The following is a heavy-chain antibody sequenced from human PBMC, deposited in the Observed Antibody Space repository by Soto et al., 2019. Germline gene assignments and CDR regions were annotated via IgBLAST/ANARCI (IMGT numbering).Heavy chain of an antibody. D-gene: IGHD5-18*01. J-gene: IGHJ4*02. CDR2: IIPIFGTA. CDR1: GGTFSSYA. CDR3: ARGDTAMGPYGPCPN. V-gene: IGHV1-69*13. Sequence: SVKVSCKASGGTFSSYAISWVRQAPGQGLEWMGGIIPIFGTANYAQKFQGRVTITADESTSTAYMELSSLRSEDTAVYYCARGDTAMGPYGPCPNWGQGTLVTVSS.